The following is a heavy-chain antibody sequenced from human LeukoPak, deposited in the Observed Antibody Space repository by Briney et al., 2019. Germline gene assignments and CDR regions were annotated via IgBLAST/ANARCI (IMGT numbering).Heavy chain of an antibody. CDR3: ARGTATTGGYFQH. CDR1: GFTFSTYI. Sequence: GGSLRLSCVASGFTFSTYIMNWVRQAPGKGLEWVSYISSDSTTMNYADSVRGRSIISRDNAKSSLFLQMNSLRDEDTAVYYCARGTATTGGYFQHCGPGTLVTVSS. V-gene: IGHV3-48*02. J-gene: IGHJ1*01. CDR2: ISSDSTTM. D-gene: IGHD1-1*01.